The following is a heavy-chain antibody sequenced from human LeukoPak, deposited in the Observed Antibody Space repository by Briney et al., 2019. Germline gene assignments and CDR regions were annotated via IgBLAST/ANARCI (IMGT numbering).Heavy chain of an antibody. J-gene: IGHJ3*02. V-gene: IGHV4-30-4*07. Sequence: SQTLSLTCAVSGGSISSGGYSWSWIRQPPGKGLEWIGYIYYSGSTYYNPSLKSRVTISVDTSKNQFSLKLSSVTAADTAVYYCARAFDSPYYYDSSGPPEAAFDIWGQGTMVTVSS. CDR1: GGSISSGGYS. D-gene: IGHD3-22*01. CDR3: ARAFDSPYYYDSSGPPEAAFDI. CDR2: IYYSGST.